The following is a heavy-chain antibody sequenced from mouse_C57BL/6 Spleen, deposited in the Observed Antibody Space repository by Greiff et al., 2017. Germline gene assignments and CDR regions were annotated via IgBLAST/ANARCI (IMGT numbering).Heavy chain of an antibody. CDR2: ISYDGSN. V-gene: IGHV3-6*01. CDR3: AREGDWDLYFDY. Sequence: EVKLQESGPGLVKPSQSLSLTCSVTGYSITSGYYWNWIRQFPGNKLEWMGYISYDGSNNYNPSLKNRISITRDTSKNQFFLKLNSVTTEDTATYYCAREGDWDLYFDYWGQGTTLTVSS. J-gene: IGHJ2*01. D-gene: IGHD4-1*01. CDR1: GYSITSGYY.